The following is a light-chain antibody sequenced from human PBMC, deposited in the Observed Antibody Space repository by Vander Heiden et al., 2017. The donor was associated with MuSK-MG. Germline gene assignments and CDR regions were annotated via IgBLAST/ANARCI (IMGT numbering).Light chain of an antibody. J-gene: IGLJ2*01. CDR1: SRDVGGYNY. Sequence: QSALTQPRAVSGSPGQSVPLSCPGTSRDVGGYNYVSWYQQHPGKAPKLMIYDVRKRPAGVPDRVSGSKSGNTASLTIPGLQAEEEAEYNFCSYAGSYTLGVFGGGTKLTVL. CDR3: CSYAGSYTLGV. V-gene: IGLV2-11*01. CDR2: DVR.